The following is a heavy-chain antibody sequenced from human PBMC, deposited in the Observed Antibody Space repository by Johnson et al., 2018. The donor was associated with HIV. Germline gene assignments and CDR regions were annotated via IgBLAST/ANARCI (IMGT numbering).Heavy chain of an antibody. CDR1: GFSVTNTY. J-gene: IGHJ3*01. D-gene: IGHD6-13*01. V-gene: IGHV3-66*01. CDR2: IYSGGNT. Sequence: VQLVESGGGVVQPGRSLSLSCGASGFSVTNTYMNWVRQAPGKGLEWVSVIYSGGNTYYADSVRHRFTISRDDSKNTLYLQMNNLRVDDTGIYYCARDGDSQQLPLGDAFDVWGQGTLVTVSS. CDR3: ARDGDSQQLPLGDAFDV.